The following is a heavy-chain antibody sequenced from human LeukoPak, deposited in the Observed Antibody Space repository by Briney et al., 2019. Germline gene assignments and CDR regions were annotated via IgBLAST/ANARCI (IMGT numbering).Heavy chain of an antibody. CDR2: ISGSGGST. CDR3: AKDVPGYGSGSYLDY. CDR1: GFTFSSYA. J-gene: IGHJ4*02. D-gene: IGHD3-10*01. V-gene: IGHV3-23*01. Sequence: PGGSLRLSCAASGFTFSSYAMSWVRQAPGKGLEWASAISGSGGSTYYADSVKGRFTISRDNSKNTLYLQMNSLRAEDTAVYYCAKDVPGYGSGSYLDYWGQGTLVTVSS.